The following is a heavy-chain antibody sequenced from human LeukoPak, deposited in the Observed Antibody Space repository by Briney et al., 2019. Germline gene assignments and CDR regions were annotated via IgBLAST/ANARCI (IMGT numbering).Heavy chain of an antibody. J-gene: IGHJ4*02. Sequence: VASVKVSCKASGYNFDKFGIAWVRQAPGQGLEWMGWINTHNGNTKYAQQYQGRVTMTTDTSTSTVYMELRSLRSDDTAVHFCARDTPQHLKRYDYWGQGTQVTVSS. CDR3: ARDTPQHLKRYDY. CDR1: GYNFDKFG. D-gene: IGHD6-13*01. V-gene: IGHV1-18*01. CDR2: INTHNGNT.